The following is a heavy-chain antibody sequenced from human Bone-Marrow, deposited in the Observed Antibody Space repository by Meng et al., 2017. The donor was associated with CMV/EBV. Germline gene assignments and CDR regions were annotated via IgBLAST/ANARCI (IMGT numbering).Heavy chain of an antibody. CDR1: GFTFSSYG. Sequence: GESLKISCAASGFTFSSYGMHWVRQAPGKGLEWVSYITNSGNGMDYTDSVKGRFSISRDNAKNSLYLQMNSLRVDDTAVYYCARRGPGGHNTLDYWGQGTLVTVSS. D-gene: IGHD2/OR15-2a*01. J-gene: IGHJ4*02. CDR2: ITNSGNGM. CDR3: ARRGPGGHNTLDY. V-gene: IGHV3-48*04.